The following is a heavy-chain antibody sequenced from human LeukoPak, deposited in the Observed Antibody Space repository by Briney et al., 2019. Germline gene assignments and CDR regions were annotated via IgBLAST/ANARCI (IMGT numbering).Heavy chain of an antibody. CDR2: ISSSSSYI. CDR3: ARDPSPRTSYYYYYMDV. V-gene: IGHV3-21*01. D-gene: IGHD2-2*01. Sequence: GGSLRLSCAASGFTFSSYSMNWVRQAPGKGLEWVSSISSSSSYIYYADSVKGRFTISRDNAKSSLHLQMNSLKVEDTGVYYCARDPSPRTSYYYYYMDVWGKGTTVTVSS. J-gene: IGHJ6*03. CDR1: GFTFSSYS.